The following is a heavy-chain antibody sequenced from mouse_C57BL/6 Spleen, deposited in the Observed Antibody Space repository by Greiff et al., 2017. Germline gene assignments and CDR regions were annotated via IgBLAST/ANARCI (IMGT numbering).Heavy chain of an antibody. D-gene: IGHD4-1*01. CDR2: ISDGGSYT. CDR1: GFTFSSYA. Sequence: EVKLVESGGGLVKPGGSLKLSCAASGFTFSSYAMSWVRQTPEKRLEWVATISDGGSYTYYPDNVKGRFTISRDNAKNNLYLQMRHLKTEDTAMYYCAREELDVLDYWGQGTTLTVSS. J-gene: IGHJ2*01. CDR3: AREELDVLDY. V-gene: IGHV5-4*01.